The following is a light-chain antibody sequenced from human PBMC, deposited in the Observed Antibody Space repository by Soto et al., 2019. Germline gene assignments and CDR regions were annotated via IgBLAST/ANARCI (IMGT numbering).Light chain of an antibody. CDR1: KSDVGGYDY. V-gene: IGLV2-14*03. CDR2: DVS. CDR3: SSYTSGSLYV. J-gene: IGLJ1*01. Sequence: QFVMTQPASVAGSNRQSITISCTVTKSDVGGYDYVSWYQHHPGKAPKLMIYDVSNRPSGVSNRFSGSKSGNTASLTISGLQDEDEADYYCSSYTSGSLYVFGTGTKVTVL.